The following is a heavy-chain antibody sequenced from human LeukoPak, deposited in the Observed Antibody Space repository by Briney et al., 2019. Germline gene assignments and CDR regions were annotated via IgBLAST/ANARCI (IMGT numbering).Heavy chain of an antibody. CDR1: GFIFSSYW. CDR2: IKSDGSTT. CDR3: ARWWLRSGDY. J-gene: IGHJ4*02. V-gene: IGHV3-74*01. D-gene: IGHD5-12*01. Sequence: GGSLRLSCAASGFIFSSYWMHWVRQAPGKGLVWVSRIKSDGSTTYYADSVKGRFTISRDNAKNTLYLQMNNLRAEDTAVYYCARWWLRSGDYWGQGTLVTVSS.